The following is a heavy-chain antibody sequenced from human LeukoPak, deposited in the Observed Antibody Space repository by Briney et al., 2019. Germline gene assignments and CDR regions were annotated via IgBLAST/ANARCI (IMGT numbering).Heavy chain of an antibody. Sequence: TGGSLRLSCAASGFKFDDYAMHWVQQAPGKGLEWVSGISWDSGSIAYADSVKGRFTISRDNAKNSLYLQMNCLRAEDTALYYCAKDTPSIVITILDYWGQGTLATVSS. D-gene: IGHD3-16*01. CDR2: ISWDSGSI. CDR3: AKDTPSIVITILDY. J-gene: IGHJ4*02. V-gene: IGHV3-9*01. CDR1: GFKFDDYA.